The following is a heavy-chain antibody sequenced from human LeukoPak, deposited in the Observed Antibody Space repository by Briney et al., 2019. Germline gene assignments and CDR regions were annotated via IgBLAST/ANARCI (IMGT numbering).Heavy chain of an antibody. CDR2: VTFDGRNK. V-gene: IGHV3-30*04. Sequence: GGSLGLSCAASGFSLSSYAMHWVRQAPGKGLEWVSFVTFDGRNKNYADSVRGRFTISRDDSKNTLYLQMSSLRNEDTAVYFCARIVGHTRSEFWGQGTLVTVSS. CDR3: ARIVGHTRSEF. D-gene: IGHD1-26*01. J-gene: IGHJ4*02. CDR1: GFSLSSYA.